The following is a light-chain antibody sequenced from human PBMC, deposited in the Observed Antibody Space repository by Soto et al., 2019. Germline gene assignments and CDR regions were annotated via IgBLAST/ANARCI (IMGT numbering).Light chain of an antibody. CDR2: WAS. CDR3: QQYYSTPLT. Sequence: DIVMTQSPDSLAVSLGERATINCKSSQSVLYSSNNKNYLAWYQQKPGQPPKLLIYWASTRESGVPDRFSGSGSGTDFTLTTSSLQAEHVAVYYCQQYYSTPLTFGGGTKVEIK. V-gene: IGKV4-1*01. J-gene: IGKJ4*01. CDR1: QSVLYSSNNKNY.